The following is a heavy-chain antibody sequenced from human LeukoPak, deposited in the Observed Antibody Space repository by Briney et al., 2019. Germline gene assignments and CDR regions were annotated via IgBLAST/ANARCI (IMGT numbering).Heavy chain of an antibody. CDR1: GFTFSRKS. V-gene: IGHV3-30*18. Sequence: GGSLRLSCAASGFTFSRKSMHWVRQAPGKGLEWVAVISYDGSNKYYADSVKGRFTISRDNSKNTLHLQMSSLRAEDTAVYYCAKDYYDSSASLELYYYYYGVDVWGQGTTVSVSS. J-gene: IGHJ6*02. CDR2: ISYDGSNK. CDR3: AKDYYDSSASLELYYYYYGVDV. D-gene: IGHD3-22*01.